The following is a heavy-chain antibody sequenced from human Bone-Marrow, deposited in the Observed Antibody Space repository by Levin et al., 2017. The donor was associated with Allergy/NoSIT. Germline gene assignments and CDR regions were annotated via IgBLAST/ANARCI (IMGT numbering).Heavy chain of an antibody. D-gene: IGHD6-13*01. CDR2: TSYDGNNK. CDR3: TKDSGIAASRPGWFDP. CDR1: GFTFNNYG. Sequence: GGSLRLSCAASGFTFNNYGMHWVRQAPGKGLEWVAVTSYDGNNKYYADSVKGRFIISRENSKNTLFLHMNSLRAEDTAVYYCTKDSGIAASRPGWFDPWGQGTLVTVSS. J-gene: IGHJ5*02. V-gene: IGHV3-30*18.